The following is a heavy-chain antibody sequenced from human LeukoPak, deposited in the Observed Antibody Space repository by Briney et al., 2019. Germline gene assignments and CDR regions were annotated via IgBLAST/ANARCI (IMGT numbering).Heavy chain of an antibody. Sequence: GGSLRLSCAASGFTFSDYYMSWIRQAPGKGLEWVSYISSSSSYTTYADSVKGRFTISRDNAKNSLYLQMNSLRAEDTAVYYCARGQIAVAGAPRRPPDYWGQGTLVTVSS. D-gene: IGHD6-19*01. CDR3: ARGQIAVAGAPRRPPDY. J-gene: IGHJ4*02. CDR1: GFTFSDYY. V-gene: IGHV3-11*06. CDR2: ISSSSSYT.